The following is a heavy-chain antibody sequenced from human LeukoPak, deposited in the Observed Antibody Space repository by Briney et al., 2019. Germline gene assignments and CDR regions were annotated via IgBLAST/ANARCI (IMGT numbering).Heavy chain of an antibody. Sequence: PGGSLRLSCAASGFTFSSYAMHWVRQARGEGLEWVAVISYDGSNKYYADSVKGRFTISRDNSKNTLYLQMSNLRAEDTAVYFCARGGGLDVWGQGATVTVSS. D-gene: IGHD3-16*01. CDR1: GFTFSSYA. J-gene: IGHJ6*02. CDR3: ARGGGLDV. V-gene: IGHV3-30-3*01. CDR2: ISYDGSNK.